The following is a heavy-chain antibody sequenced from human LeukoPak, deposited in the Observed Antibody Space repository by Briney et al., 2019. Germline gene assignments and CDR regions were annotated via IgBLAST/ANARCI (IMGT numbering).Heavy chain of an antibody. CDR2: INPNSGGT. Sequence: GASVKVSCKASGYTFTGYYMHWVRQAPGQGLEWMGRINPNSGGTNYAQKFRGRVTMTRDTSISTAYMELSRLRSDDTAVYYCARVYYYGSGSYSAGAEYFQHWGQGTLVTVSS. V-gene: IGHV1-2*06. CDR1: GYTFTGYY. J-gene: IGHJ1*01. D-gene: IGHD3-10*01. CDR3: ARVYYYGSGSYSAGAEYFQH.